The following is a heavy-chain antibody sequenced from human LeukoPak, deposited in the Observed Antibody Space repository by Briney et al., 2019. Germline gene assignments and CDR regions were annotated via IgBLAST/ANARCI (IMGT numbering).Heavy chain of an antibody. CDR1: GFNFGEFA. CDR2: VTSKAYGGTA. V-gene: IGHV3-49*04. J-gene: IGHJ4*02. D-gene: IGHD6-13*01. Sequence: GGSLRLSCTGSGFNFGEFAVNWVRQAPGKGLEWVGLVTSKAYGGTAEYAASVRGRFTISRDNAKNSLYLQMNSLRAEDTAVYYCARDLGGGSSSLFDYWGQGTLVTVSS. CDR3: ARDLGGGSSSLFDY.